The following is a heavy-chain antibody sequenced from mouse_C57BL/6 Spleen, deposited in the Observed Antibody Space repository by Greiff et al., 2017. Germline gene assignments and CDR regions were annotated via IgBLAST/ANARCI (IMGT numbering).Heavy chain of an antibody. CDR3: ANNWDRYFDV. V-gene: IGHV1-82*01. CDR2: IYPGDGDT. J-gene: IGHJ1*03. CDR1: GYAFSSSW. Sequence: QVQLQQSGPELVKPGASVKISCKASGYAFSSSWMNWVKQRPGKGLEWIGRIYPGDGDTNYNGKFKGKATLTADKSSSTAYMQLSSLTSEDSVVYFCANNWDRYFDVWGTGTTVTVSS. D-gene: IGHD4-1*01.